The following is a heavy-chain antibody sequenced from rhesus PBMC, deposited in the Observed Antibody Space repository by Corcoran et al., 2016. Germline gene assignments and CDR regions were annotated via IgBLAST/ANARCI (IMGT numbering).Heavy chain of an antibody. CDR2: VYWNDNK. CDR1: CFSITTPGTG. J-gene: IGHJ4*01. Sequence: QVTLKESGPALVKPTQTLTLTCTFSCFSITTPGTGVGWIRQPPGRTLEWLANVYWNDNKYYETTLRSRLTSTKDTAKKQGLLTMTEMDPVETATYVFARVRHTETDTLFDYWGQGVLVTVSS. D-gene: IGHD4-23*01. V-gene: IGHV2-95*01. CDR3: ARVRHTETDTLFDY.